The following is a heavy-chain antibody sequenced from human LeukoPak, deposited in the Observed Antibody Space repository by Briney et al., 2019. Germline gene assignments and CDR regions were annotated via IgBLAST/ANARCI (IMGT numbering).Heavy chain of an antibody. Sequence: GGSLRLSCAASGFTFSSYAMSWVRQAPGKGLEWVSAISGSGGSTYYADSVKGRFTVSRDNSKSTLYLQMNSLRAEDTALYYCAKGLYSALSNWGQGTLVTVSS. CDR3: AKGLYSALSN. V-gene: IGHV3-23*01. CDR2: ISGSGGST. J-gene: IGHJ4*02. CDR1: GFTFSSYA. D-gene: IGHD4-11*01.